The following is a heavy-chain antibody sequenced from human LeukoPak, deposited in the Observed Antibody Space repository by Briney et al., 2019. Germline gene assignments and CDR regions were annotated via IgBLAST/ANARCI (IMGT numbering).Heavy chain of an antibody. CDR1: GFTFSSYA. Sequence: PGGSLRLSCAASGFTFSSYAMHWVRQAPGKGLEWVAVISYDGSNKYYADSVKGRSTISRDNSKNTLYLRMNSLRAEDTAVYYCARDRGRYCSGGSCFGVDYWGQGTLVTVSS. CDR3: ARDRGRYCSGGSCFGVDY. CDR2: ISYDGSNK. D-gene: IGHD2-15*01. V-gene: IGHV3-30-3*01. J-gene: IGHJ4*02.